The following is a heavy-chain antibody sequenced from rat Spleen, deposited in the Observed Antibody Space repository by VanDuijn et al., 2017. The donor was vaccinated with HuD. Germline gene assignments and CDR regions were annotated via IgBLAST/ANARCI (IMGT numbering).Heavy chain of an antibody. Sequence: QVQLKESGPGLVQPSQTLSLTCTVSGFSLTSNSVHWVRQPPGKGLEWMGAIWGVGNTDYNSRLKSRLSISRDTCKSQVFLKMNSRQTEDTAIYDCTRKDYRGYSSNWFPYWGQGTLVTVSS. CDR1: GFSLTSNS. CDR2: IWGVGNT. CDR3: TRKDYRGYSSNWFPY. V-gene: IGHV2-1*01. J-gene: IGHJ3*01. D-gene: IGHD1-11*01.